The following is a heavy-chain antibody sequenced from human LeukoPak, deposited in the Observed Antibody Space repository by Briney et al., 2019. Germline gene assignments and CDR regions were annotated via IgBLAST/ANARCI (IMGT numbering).Heavy chain of an antibody. Sequence: AAVKVSSKASGYTFTICGISCVRHAPGQGLEWMRWISAYNGNTNCAQKLQGRVTMTTDTSTSTAYMELRSLRSDDTAVYYCARVVSYCSSTSCYLPTVSTTGFDYWGQGTLVTVSS. D-gene: IGHD2-2*01. CDR3: ARVVSYCSSTSCYLPTVSTTGFDY. V-gene: IGHV1-18*01. CDR2: ISAYNGNT. J-gene: IGHJ4*02. CDR1: GYTFTICG.